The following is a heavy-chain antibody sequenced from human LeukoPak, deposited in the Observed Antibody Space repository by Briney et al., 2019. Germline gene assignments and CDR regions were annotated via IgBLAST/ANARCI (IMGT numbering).Heavy chain of an antibody. J-gene: IGHJ4*02. CDR1: GFTFSDYY. V-gene: IGHV3-11*01. Sequence: GGSLRLSCAASGFTFSDYYMSWIRQAPGKGLEWVSHISSSGSTIYYADSVKGRFTISRDNAKNSLYLQMNSLRAEDTALYYCAKDGGYYDPMYYFDYWGQGTLVTVSS. CDR3: AKDGGYYDPMYYFDY. D-gene: IGHD3-22*01. CDR2: ISSSGSTI.